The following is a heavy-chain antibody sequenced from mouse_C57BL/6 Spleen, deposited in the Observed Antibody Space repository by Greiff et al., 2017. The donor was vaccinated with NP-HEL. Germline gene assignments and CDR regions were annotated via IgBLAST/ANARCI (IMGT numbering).Heavy chain of an antibody. J-gene: IGHJ3*01. CDR2: FYPGSGSI. CDR3: ARHEEGAYYYGTPFAY. V-gene: IGHV1-62-2*01. D-gene: IGHD1-1*01. Sequence: QVQLQQSGAELVKPGASVKLSCTASGYTFTEYTIHWVKQRSGQGLEWIGWFYPGSGSIKYNEKFKDKATLTADKSSSTVYMELSRLTSEDSAVYFCARHEEGAYYYGTPFAYWGQGTLVTVSA. CDR1: GYTFTEYT.